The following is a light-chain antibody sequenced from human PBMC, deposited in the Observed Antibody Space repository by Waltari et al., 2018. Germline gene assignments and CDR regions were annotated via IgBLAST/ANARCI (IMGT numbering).Light chain of an antibody. V-gene: IGKV1-5*03. Sequence: DVQMTQSPSTLSASVGDRVTITCRASESISRWLAWYPQKPGKGPMLLIYEASNLQTGVPSRFRGSGSGTEFTLTISSLQPDDFATYYCQQYHVFSWTFGQGTKVEIK. CDR3: QQYHVFSWT. CDR2: EAS. CDR1: ESISRW. J-gene: IGKJ1*01.